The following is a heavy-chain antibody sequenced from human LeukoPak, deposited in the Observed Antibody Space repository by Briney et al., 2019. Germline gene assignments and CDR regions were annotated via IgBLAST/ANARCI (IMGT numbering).Heavy chain of an antibody. V-gene: IGHV4-39*01. CDR2: IYYSGST. CDR1: GGSISSSSYY. Sequence: PSETLSLTCTVSGGSISSSSYYWGWIRQPPGKGLEWIGSIYYSGSTYYNPSLKSRVTISVDTSKNQFSLKLSSVTAADTAVYYCARQGGSALHYSDYWGQGTLVTVSS. J-gene: IGHJ4*02. CDR3: ARQGGSALHYSDY. D-gene: IGHD5-12*01.